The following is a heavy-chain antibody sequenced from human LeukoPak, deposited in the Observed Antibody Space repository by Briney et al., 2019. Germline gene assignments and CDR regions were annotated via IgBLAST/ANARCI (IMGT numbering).Heavy chain of an antibody. V-gene: IGHV3-30-3*01. CDR2: ISYDGSNK. J-gene: IGHJ4*02. Sequence: GGSLRLSCAASGFTFSSYAMHWVRQAPGKGLEWVAVISYDGSNKYYADSVKGRFTISRDNSKNTLYLQMNSLRAEDTAVYYCAQPGEQLVRTGYWGQGTLVTVSS. D-gene: IGHD6-6*01. CDR1: GFTFSSYA. CDR3: AQPGEQLVRTGY.